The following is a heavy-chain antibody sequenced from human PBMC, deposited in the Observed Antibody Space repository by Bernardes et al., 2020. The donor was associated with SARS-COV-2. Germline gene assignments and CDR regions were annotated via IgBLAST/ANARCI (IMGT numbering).Heavy chain of an antibody. V-gene: IGHV4-39*01. Sequence: ETLSLTCTVSGESIKSNDYYWGWVRQSPGKGLEWIGSVYYGGSTYHNPSLKSRVTIPVDTSKNQFSLRLNSVTAADTAVYYCGRQVVGASLFDYWGEGTLVTGSS. D-gene: IGHD3-22*01. CDR3: GRQVVGASLFDY. J-gene: IGHJ4*02. CDR2: VYYGGST. CDR1: GESIKSNDYY.